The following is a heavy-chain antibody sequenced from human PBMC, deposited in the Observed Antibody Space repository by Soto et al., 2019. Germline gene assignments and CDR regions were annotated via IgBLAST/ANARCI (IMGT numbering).Heavy chain of an antibody. CDR1: WGSISSNSYY. CDR2: IYYSGST. V-gene: IGHV4-39*01. D-gene: IGHD6-19*01. Sequence: SETLSLTCTVSWGSISSNSYYWGWVRQPPRKGLEWIGSIYYSGSTYYNPSLKSRVTRSVDTAKNQFSLKLSSVTAADTAVYYCALSAVAGYYYYYYGMDVWGQGTTVTVSS. J-gene: IGHJ6*02. CDR3: ALSAVAGYYYYYYGMDV.